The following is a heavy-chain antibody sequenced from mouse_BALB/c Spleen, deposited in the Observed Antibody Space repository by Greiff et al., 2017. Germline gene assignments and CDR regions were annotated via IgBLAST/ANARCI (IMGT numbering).Heavy chain of an antibody. CDR3: ARSDGYYVGYFDC. Sequence: VQLQESGAELAKPGASVKMSCKASGYTFTSYWMHWVKQRPGQGLEWIGYINPSTGYTEYNQKFKDKATLTADKSSSTAYMQLSSLTSEDSAVYYCARSDGYYVGYFDCWGQGTTLTVSS. J-gene: IGHJ2*01. CDR1: GYTFTSYW. CDR2: INPSTGYT. V-gene: IGHV1-7*01. D-gene: IGHD2-3*01.